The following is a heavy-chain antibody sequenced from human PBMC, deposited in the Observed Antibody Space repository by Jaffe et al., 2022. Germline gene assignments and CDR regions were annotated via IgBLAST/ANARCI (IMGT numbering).Heavy chain of an antibody. Sequence: QVQLQESGPGLVKPSETLSLTCAVSGYSISSGYYWGWIRQPPGKGLEWIGSIYHSGSTYYNPSLKSRVTISVDTSKNQFSLKLSSVTAADTAVYYCARAGDVTMVRGVTFDYWGQGTLVTVSS. CDR3: ARAGDVTMVRGVTFDY. CDR1: GYSISSGYY. D-gene: IGHD3-10*01. J-gene: IGHJ4*02. V-gene: IGHV4-38-2*01. CDR2: IYHSGST.